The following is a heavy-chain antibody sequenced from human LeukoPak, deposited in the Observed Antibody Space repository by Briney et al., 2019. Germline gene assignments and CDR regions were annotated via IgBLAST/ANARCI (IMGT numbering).Heavy chain of an antibody. CDR3: ARVFQRNYYGSGSYPY. CDR2: INPNSGGT. D-gene: IGHD3-10*01. V-gene: IGHV1-2*02. J-gene: IGHJ4*02. CDR1: GYTFTGYY. Sequence: ASVKVSCKASGYTFTGYYMHWVRQAPGQGLEWMGWINPNSGGTNYAQKFQGRVTMTRDTSISTAYMELSRLRSDDTAVYYCARVFQRNYYGSGSYPYWGQGTLVTVSS.